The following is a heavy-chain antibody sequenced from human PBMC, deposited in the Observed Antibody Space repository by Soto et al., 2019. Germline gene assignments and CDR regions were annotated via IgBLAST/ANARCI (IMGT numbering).Heavy chain of an antibody. CDR3: ARQDYNWNDERDWFDP. D-gene: IGHD1-1*01. J-gene: IGHJ5*02. CDR1: GGSISSSSYY. Sequence: SETLSLTCTVSGGSISSSSYYWGWIRQPPGKGLEWIGSIYYSGSTYYNPSLKSRVTISVDTSKNQFSLKLSSVTAADTAVYYCARQDYNWNDERDWFDPWGQGTLVTVS. V-gene: IGHV4-39*01. CDR2: IYYSGST.